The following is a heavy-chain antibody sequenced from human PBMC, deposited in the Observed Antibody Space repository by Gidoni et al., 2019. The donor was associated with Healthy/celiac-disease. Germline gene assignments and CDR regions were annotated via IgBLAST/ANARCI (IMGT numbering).Heavy chain of an antibody. Sequence: EVQLVESGGGFVQPGRSLRLSCAASGFTFYDYVMHWVRQAPGKVLEWVSGISWNSGSTGYADSVKGRFTISRDNAKNSLYLQMNSLRAEDTALYYCAKARRDSSGYYYLDYWGQGTLVTVSS. J-gene: IGHJ4*02. V-gene: IGHV3-9*01. CDR2: ISWNSGST. CDR3: AKARRDSSGYYYLDY. CDR1: GFTFYDYV. D-gene: IGHD3-22*01.